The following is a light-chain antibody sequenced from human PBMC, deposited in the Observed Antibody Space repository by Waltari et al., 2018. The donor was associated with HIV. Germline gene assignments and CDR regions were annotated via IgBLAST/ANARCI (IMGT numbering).Light chain of an antibody. J-gene: IGKJ4*01. V-gene: IGKV1-39*01. CDR1: QNIRMY. CDR2: SAS. Sequence: DIQMTQSPSSLSASVGDRVTITCRASQNIRMYLNWYQQKSGTAPKLLIYSASSLQSGVPSRFSGTVSVTDFTLSISSLQPEDSATYFCQQTYGSPLSFGGGTKVEVK. CDR3: QQTYGSPLS.